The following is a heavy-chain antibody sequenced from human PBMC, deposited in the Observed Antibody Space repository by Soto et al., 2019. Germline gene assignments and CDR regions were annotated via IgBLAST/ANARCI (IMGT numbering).Heavy chain of an antibody. Sequence: PSETLSLTCTVAGASVSSGGFSWSWIRQPPGKGLEWIGSISYSGSTTYYPSLRSRVTISVDTSKNQFSLRLNSVTAADTAIYFCARATSITVRSVFSTPLDFWGQGTLVTVSS. CDR1: GASVSSGGFS. D-gene: IGHD4-4*01. V-gene: IGHV4-61*08. CDR2: ISYSGST. J-gene: IGHJ4*02. CDR3: ARATSITVRSVFSTPLDF.